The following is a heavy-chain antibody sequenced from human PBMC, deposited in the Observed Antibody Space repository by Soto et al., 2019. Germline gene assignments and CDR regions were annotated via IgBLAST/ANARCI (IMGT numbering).Heavy chain of an antibody. CDR1: GGTISRYY. J-gene: IGHJ6*02. CDR2: MYNTGST. CDR3: ARDLWGYCGTDCYPLDV. D-gene: IGHD2-21*02. V-gene: IGHV4-59*01. Sequence: QVQLQESGPGLVKPSETLSLTCTVSGGTISRYYWSWIRQPPGKGLEWIGYMYNTGSTVYNPSFRIRVTISVDTSKNQSSLKLNSVTAADTAVYYCARDLWGYCGTDCYPLDVWGQGTTVTVSS.